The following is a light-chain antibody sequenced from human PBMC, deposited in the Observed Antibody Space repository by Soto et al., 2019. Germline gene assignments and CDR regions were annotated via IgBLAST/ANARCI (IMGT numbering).Light chain of an antibody. J-gene: IGKJ2*01. CDR3: QQYGSSPYT. Sequence: EIVLTQSPGTLSLSLGERATLSCRVSQSVSSSYLAWYQQKPGQAPRLLIYGASSRATGIPDRFSGSGSGTDFTLTISRLEPEDFAVYYCQQYGSSPYTFGQGTKLEIK. CDR1: QSVSSSY. V-gene: IGKV3-20*01. CDR2: GAS.